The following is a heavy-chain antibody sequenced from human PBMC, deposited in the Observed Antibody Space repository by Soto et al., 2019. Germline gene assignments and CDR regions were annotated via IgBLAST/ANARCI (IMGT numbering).Heavy chain of an antibody. CDR3: ARSNKQTRKLILGLDV. CDR2: IIAICGTA. J-gene: IGHJ6*02. Sequence: SVKVSCKASGGNFSSYAMSWVRQAPGQRLEWMGGIIAICGTANYAQKFQGRVTITSDDSTSTAYMELRSLRSEDTAAYYCARSNKQTRKLILGLDVWGQGTTVTVSS. V-gene: IGHV1-69*13. CDR1: GGNFSSYA. D-gene: IGHD1-26*01.